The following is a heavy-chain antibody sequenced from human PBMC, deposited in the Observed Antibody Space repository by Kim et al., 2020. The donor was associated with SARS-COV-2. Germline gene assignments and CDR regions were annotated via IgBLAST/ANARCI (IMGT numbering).Heavy chain of an antibody. CDR3: ARGSIFGVVIISFDY. J-gene: IGHJ4*02. V-gene: IGHV1-69*01. Sequence: QKFQGRVTITADESTSTAYMELSSLRSEDTAVYYCARGSIFGVVIISFDYWGQGTLVTVSS. D-gene: IGHD3-3*01.